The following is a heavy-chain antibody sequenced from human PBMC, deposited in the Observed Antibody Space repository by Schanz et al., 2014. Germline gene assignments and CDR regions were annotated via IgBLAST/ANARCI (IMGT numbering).Heavy chain of an antibody. V-gene: IGHV3-48*01. CDR2: ITYNGGTT. CDR1: GFTFGDYA. Sequence: EVQLLESGGGLVQPGGSLRLSCAASGFTFGDYAMTWVRQAPGRGLEWISYITYNGGTTYYADSVKGRFTISRDNAKNSLYLEMNSLRAEDTALYYCARDRRNADLDYWGQGTLVTVSS. CDR3: ARDRRNADLDY. J-gene: IGHJ4*02. D-gene: IGHD1-1*01.